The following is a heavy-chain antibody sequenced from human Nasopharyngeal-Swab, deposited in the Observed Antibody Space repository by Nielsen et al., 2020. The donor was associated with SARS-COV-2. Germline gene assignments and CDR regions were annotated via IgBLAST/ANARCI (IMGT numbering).Heavy chain of an antibody. D-gene: IGHD3-3*01. CDR1: GFTFSDYY. J-gene: IGHJ5*02. Sequence: GESLKISCAASGFTFSDYYMSWIRQAPGKGLEWVSYISSSGSTIYYADSVKGRFTISRDNAKNSLYLQMNSLRAEDTAVYYCARDGYDFWSGYHGWFDPWGQGTLVTVSS. V-gene: IGHV3-11*04. CDR3: ARDGYDFWSGYHGWFDP. CDR2: ISSSGSTI.